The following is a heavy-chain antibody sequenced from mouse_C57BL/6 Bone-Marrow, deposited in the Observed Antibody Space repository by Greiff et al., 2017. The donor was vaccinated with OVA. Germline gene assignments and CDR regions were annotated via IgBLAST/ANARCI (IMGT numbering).Heavy chain of an antibody. CDR1: GFTFSSYA. CDR3: ARGLLLPSFDY. V-gene: IGHV5-4*03. J-gene: IGHJ2*01. D-gene: IGHD2-1*01. Sequence: EVKLVESGGGLVKPGGSLKLSCAASGFTFSSYAMSWVRQTPEKRLEWVATISDGGSYTYYPDNVKGRFTISRDNAKNNLYLQMSHLKSEDTAMYYCARGLLLPSFDYWGQGTTLTVSS. CDR2: ISDGGSYT.